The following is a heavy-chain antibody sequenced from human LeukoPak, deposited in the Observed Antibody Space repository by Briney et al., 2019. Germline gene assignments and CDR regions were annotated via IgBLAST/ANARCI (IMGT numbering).Heavy chain of an antibody. J-gene: IGHJ4*02. CDR1: GGSISSYY. CDR2: IYTGGST. Sequence: PSETLSLTCTVSGGSISSYYWSWIRQPAGKGLEWIGRIYTGGSTNYNPSLKSRVTMSVDTSKNQFSLKLSSVTAADTAVYYCARDIVATTGHRLFDYWGQGTLVTVSS. V-gene: IGHV4-4*07. CDR3: ARDIVATTGHRLFDY. D-gene: IGHD5-12*01.